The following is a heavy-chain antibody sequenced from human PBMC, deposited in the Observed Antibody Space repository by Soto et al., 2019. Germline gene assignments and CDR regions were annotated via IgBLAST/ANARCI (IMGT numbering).Heavy chain of an antibody. CDR2: VYYRGRS. CDR1: GGSVTNSSYY. D-gene: IGHD4-17*01. V-gene: IGHV4-39*01. Sequence: PSETLSLTCTVSGGSVTNSSYYWGWIRQSPGKGLEWIGSVYYRGRSYSKSSVKSRVTISADTSKNRFFLSLNSVTASDTAVYFCVSQRTTVPTQAYFDYWGPGALVTVSS. J-gene: IGHJ4*02. CDR3: VSQRTTVPTQAYFDY.